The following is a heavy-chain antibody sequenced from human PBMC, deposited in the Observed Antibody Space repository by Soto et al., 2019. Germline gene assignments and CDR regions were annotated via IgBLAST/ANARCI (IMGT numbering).Heavy chain of an antibody. CDR2: IIPIFGTA. Sequence: SVKVSCKASGGTFSSYAISWVRQAPGQGLEWMGGIIPIFGTANYAQKFQGRVTITADESTSTAYMELSSLRSEDTAVYYCARDRGGSITMHVLEARPDDAFDIWGQGTMVTVS. CDR1: GGTFSSYA. D-gene: IGHD3-10*01. V-gene: IGHV1-69*13. J-gene: IGHJ3*02. CDR3: ARDRGGSITMHVLEARPDDAFDI.